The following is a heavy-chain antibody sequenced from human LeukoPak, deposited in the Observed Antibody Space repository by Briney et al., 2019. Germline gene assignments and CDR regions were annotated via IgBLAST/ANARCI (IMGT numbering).Heavy chain of an antibody. V-gene: IGHV4-30-2*01. D-gene: IGHD2-15*01. CDR3: ARHKAGYCSGGSCYSGWFDP. CDR2: IYHSGST. J-gene: IGHJ5*02. Sequence: PSQTLSLTCAVSGGSISSGGYSWSWIRQPPGKGLEWIGYIYHSGSTYYNPSLKSRVTISVDRSKNQFSLKLSSVTAADTAVYYCARHKAGYCSGGSCYSGWFDPWGQGTLVTVSS. CDR1: GGSISSGGYS.